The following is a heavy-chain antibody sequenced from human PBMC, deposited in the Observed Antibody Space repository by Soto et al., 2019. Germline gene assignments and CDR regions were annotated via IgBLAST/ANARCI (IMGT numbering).Heavy chain of an antibody. D-gene: IGHD4-17*01. CDR1: GFTFSNYV. Sequence: EVHLLESGGGLVQPGGSLRLSCAASGFTFSNYVISWVRQAPGRGLEWVSSINSNGRSADYADSVKGRFTISRDNSKNLLYLQMNSLRTEDTAVYYCVRRSTVSYYAVDVWGQGTTVTVSS. J-gene: IGHJ6*02. V-gene: IGHV3-23*01. CDR3: VRRSTVSYYAVDV. CDR2: INSNGRSA.